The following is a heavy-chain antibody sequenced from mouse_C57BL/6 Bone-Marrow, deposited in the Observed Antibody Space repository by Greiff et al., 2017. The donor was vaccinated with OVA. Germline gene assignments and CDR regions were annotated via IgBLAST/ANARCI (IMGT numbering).Heavy chain of an antibody. CDR1: GYSITSGYY. D-gene: IGHD2-1*01. V-gene: IGHV3-6*01. Sequence: EVQRVESGPGLVKPSQSLSLTCSVPGYSITSGYYWNWIRPFPGNKLEWMGYISYDGSNNYNPSLKNRISITRDTSKNQFFLKLNAVTTEDTATYYCARERGGNASYAMDYWGQGTSVTVSS. J-gene: IGHJ4*01. CDR2: ISYDGSN. CDR3: ARERGGNASYAMDY.